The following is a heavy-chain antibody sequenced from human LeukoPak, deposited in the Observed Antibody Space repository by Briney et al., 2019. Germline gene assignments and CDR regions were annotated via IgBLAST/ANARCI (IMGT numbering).Heavy chain of an antibody. V-gene: IGHV1-2*02. CDR3: ARTLYYYDSGSYNYYYYMDV. J-gene: IGHJ6*03. Sequence: GASVEVSCKASGGTFSSYAISWVRQAPGQGLEWMGLINPNSGATNFAKKFQDRVAMTRETSISTAYMELSRLRSDDTAVYYCARTLYYYDSGSYNYYYYMDVWGKGTTVTISS. CDR1: GGTFSSYA. D-gene: IGHD3-22*01. CDR2: INPNSGAT.